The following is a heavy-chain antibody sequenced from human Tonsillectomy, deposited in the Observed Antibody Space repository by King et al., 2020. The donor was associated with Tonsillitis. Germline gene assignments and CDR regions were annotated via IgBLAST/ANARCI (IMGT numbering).Heavy chain of an antibody. CDR1: GGTFSAYA. CDR2: IIPIFGAT. J-gene: IGHJ4*02. D-gene: IGHD4-17*01. V-gene: IGHV1-69*18. Sequence: HVQLVESGAEVKKPGSSVTVSCKASGGTFSAYAISWVRQAPGQGLEYMGRIIPIFGATNYAQKFQGRVTITADESTSTAYMELSSLTSEDTAVYYCARIEEGGAYLSPFDYWGQGTLVTVSS. CDR3: ARIEEGGAYLSPFDY.